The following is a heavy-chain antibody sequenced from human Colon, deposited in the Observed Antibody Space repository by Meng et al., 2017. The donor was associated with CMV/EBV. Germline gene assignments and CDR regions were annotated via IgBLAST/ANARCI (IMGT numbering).Heavy chain of an antibody. D-gene: IGHD1-26*01. CDR1: GMTYSTFM. CDR2: ISHSGSAT. V-gene: IGHV3-23*01. Sequence: CGGSGMTYSTFMMSWVRQAAGKGLEWVSSISHSGSATYYAESLKSRFTISRDNSKNTVYLQMNSLRAEDTAIYYCVKDSVVGSTSFWGQGTLVTVSS. J-gene: IGHJ4*02. CDR3: VKDSVVGSTSF.